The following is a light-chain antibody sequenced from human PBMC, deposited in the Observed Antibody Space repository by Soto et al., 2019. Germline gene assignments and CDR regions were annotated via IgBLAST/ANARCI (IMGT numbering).Light chain of an antibody. CDR3: QQGINFPLT. CDR1: QDVKSW. Sequence: IQMTQSPSSVSASVGDRGTITCRASQDVKSWLAWYQQKPGKAPKLLINAASTLHTGVPSRFSGSGAGTEFNFTISAVQPEDFATYYCQQGINFPLTCGGGTKVDIK. CDR2: AAS. V-gene: IGKV1-12*01. J-gene: IGKJ4*01.